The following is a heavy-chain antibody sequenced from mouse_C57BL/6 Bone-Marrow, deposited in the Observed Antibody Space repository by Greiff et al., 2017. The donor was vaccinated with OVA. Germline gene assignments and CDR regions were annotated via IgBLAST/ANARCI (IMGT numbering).Heavy chain of an antibody. CDR2: IDPSDSYT. D-gene: IGHD1-3*01. CDR3: ARKIVGDYYAMDY. V-gene: IGHV1-50*01. Sequence: QVQLQQPGAELVKPGASVKLSCKASGYTFTSYWMQWVKQRPGQGLEWIGEIDPSDSYTNYNQKFKGKATLTVDTSPSTAYMQLSSLTSEDSAVYYCARKIVGDYYAMDYWGQGTSVTVSS. J-gene: IGHJ4*01. CDR1: GYTFTSYW.